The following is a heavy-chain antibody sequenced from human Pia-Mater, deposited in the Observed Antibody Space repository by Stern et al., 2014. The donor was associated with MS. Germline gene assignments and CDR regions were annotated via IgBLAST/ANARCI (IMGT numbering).Heavy chain of an antibody. J-gene: IGHJ4*02. CDR3: ARDNGGWSVDS. Sequence: MQLVESGAEVKKPGASVKVSCKAFGYTFTSNKMHWVRQAPGQGLEWMGIINPGGGSTRYAQKLQGRVTMTRDTSTSTVYMELTSLRSEDTAVYSCARDNGGWSVDSWGQETLVIVSS. CDR2: INPGGGST. D-gene: IGHD6-19*01. CDR1: GYTFTSNK. V-gene: IGHV1-46*01.